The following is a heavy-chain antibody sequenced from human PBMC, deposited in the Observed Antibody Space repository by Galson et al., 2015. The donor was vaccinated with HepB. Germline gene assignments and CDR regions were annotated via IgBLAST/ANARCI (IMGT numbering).Heavy chain of an antibody. CDR3: ARDLPGTTAGMLF. CDR1: GFTVRGNY. D-gene: IGHD2-2*01. V-gene: IGHV3-53*01. J-gene: IGHJ4*02. CDR2: IYNGDRT. Sequence: LRLSCAASGFTVRGNYMTWVRQAPGKGLEWASVIYNGDRTYYADSVRGRFTISRDISKNTLSLQMNSLRVEDTAVYYCARDLPGTTAGMLFWGQGTLVTVSS.